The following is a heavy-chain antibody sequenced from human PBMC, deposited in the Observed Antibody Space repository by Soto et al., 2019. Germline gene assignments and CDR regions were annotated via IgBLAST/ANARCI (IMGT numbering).Heavy chain of an antibody. CDR3: ARVTGSLPSYFDL. V-gene: IGHV3-48*03. CDR2: IGGHGNMI. CDR1: GFTFTHFE. Sequence: EVQLVESGGGVAQPGGSLRLACAASGFTFTHFEMNWVRQAPGKGLEWLSYIGGHGNMIYYADSVRGRFTISRDSANNSLFLQMNSLRAEDTAVYYCARVTGSLPSYFDLWGQGTLVSVSS. J-gene: IGHJ4*02.